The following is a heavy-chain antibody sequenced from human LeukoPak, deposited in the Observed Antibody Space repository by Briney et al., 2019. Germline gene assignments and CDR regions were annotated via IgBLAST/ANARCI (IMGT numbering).Heavy chain of an antibody. CDR2: INHSGST. Sequence: PSETLSLTCAVYGGSFSGYYWSWIRQPPGKGLEWIGEINHSGSTNYNPSLKSRVTISVDTSKNQFSLKLSSVTAADTAVYYCARGGIVVVPAAPMVRGVIRRWFDPWGQGTLVTVSS. D-gene: IGHD2-2*01. J-gene: IGHJ5*02. CDR1: GGSFSGYY. CDR3: ARGGIVVVPAAPMVRGVIRRWFDP. V-gene: IGHV4-34*01.